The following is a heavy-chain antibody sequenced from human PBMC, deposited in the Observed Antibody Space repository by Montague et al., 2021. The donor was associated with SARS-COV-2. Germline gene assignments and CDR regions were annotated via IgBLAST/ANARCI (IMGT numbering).Heavy chain of an antibody. D-gene: IGHD3-22*01. J-gene: IGHJ4*02. CDR3: AKGDSSGYYQVLV. V-gene: IGHV3-23*01. CDR2: ISGSGGTT. CDR1: GFAFSSYA. Sequence: SLRLSCAASGFAFSSYAMSWVRQAPGKGLEWVSAISGSGGTTYYADSVKGRFTISRDNPKNTLYLQMNSLRAEDTAVYYCAKGDSSGYYQVLVWGQGTLVTVSS.